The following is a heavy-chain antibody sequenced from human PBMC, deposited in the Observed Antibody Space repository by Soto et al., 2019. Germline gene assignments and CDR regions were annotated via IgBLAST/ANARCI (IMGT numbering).Heavy chain of an antibody. Sequence: PSETLSLTCTVSGGSISSGDYYWSWIRQPPGKGLEWIGYIYYSGSTYYNPSLKSRVTISVDTSKNQFSLKLSSVTAADTAVYYCARGGCSSTSCYARFYYYYGMDVWGQGTTVTVS. J-gene: IGHJ6*02. D-gene: IGHD2-2*01. CDR2: IYYSGST. CDR3: ARGGCSSTSCYARFYYYYGMDV. V-gene: IGHV4-30-4*02. CDR1: GGSISSGDYY.